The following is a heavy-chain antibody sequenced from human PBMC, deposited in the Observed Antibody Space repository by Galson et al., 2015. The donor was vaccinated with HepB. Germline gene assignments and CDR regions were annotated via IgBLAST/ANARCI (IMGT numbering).Heavy chain of an antibody. CDR1: GYTFTGYY. J-gene: IGHJ6*02. CDR2: INPNSGGT. Sequence: SVKVSCKASGYTFTGYYMHWVRQAPGQGLEWMGWINPNSGGTNYAQKFQGWVTMTRDTSISTAYMELSRLRSDDTAVYYCARSRPLGSPYGSGSPYGLMNRAYYYGMDVWGQGTTVTVSS. D-gene: IGHD3-10*01. CDR3: ARSRPLGSPYGSGSPYGLMNRAYYYGMDV. V-gene: IGHV1-2*04.